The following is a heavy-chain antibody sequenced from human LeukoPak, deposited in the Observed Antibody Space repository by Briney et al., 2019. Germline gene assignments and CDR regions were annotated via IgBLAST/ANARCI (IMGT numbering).Heavy chain of an antibody. D-gene: IGHD3-10*01. CDR1: GGTFSSYA. V-gene: IGHV1-69*04. Sequence: SAKVSCKASGGTFSSYAISWVRQAPGQGLEWMGRIIPILGIANYAQKFQGRVTITADKSTSTAYMELSSLRSEDTAVYYYARVDDGSGSYYSVYWGQGTLVTVSS. J-gene: IGHJ4*02. CDR3: ARVDDGSGSYYSVY. CDR2: IIPILGIA.